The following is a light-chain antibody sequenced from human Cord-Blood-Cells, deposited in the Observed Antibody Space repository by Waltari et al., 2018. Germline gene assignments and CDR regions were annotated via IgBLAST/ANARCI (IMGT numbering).Light chain of an antibody. Sequence: QSALTQPRSVSGSPGQSVTISCTGTSSDVGGYNYVSWYQQHPGKAPKLMIYDVSKRPSEVPDRFSGSKSGNTASLTISGLQAEDEADCYCCSYAGSYTYVFGTGTKVTVL. CDR2: DVS. J-gene: IGLJ1*01. CDR3: CSYAGSYTYV. CDR1: SSDVGGYNY. V-gene: IGLV2-11*01.